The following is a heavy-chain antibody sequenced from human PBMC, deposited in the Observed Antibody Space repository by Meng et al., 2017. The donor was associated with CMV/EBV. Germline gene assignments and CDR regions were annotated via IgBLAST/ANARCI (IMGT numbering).Heavy chain of an antibody. J-gene: IGHJ6*02. Sequence: SETLSLTCAVSGGSISSSNWWSWVRQPPGKGLEWIGEIYHSGSTNYNPSLKSRVTISVDKSKNQFSLKLSSVTAADTAVYYCAATQPGYRHYYYGMDVWGQGTTVTVSS. D-gene: IGHD5-12*01. CDR1: GGSISSSNW. CDR3: AATQPGYRHYYYGMDV. CDR2: IYHSGST. V-gene: IGHV4-4*02.